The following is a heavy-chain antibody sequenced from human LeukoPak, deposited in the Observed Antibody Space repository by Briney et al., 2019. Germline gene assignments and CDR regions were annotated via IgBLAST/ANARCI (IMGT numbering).Heavy chain of an antibody. CDR3: ARAPFFEFWTGYYFDY. D-gene: IGHD3/OR15-3a*01. V-gene: IGHV4-59*01. Sequence: PSETLSLTCTVSGGSISSYYWSWIRQPPGPGLEWIGTIFVGARTNCHPSLDSRVSISVGPSKNQSCLKLSSVTAADLAVYYCARAPFFEFWTGYYFDYWGQGALVTVSS. CDR1: GGSISSYY. J-gene: IGHJ4*02. CDR2: IFVGART.